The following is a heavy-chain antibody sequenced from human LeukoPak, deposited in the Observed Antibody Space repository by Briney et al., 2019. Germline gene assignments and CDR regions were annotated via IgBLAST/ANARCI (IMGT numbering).Heavy chain of an antibody. J-gene: IGHJ4*02. V-gene: IGHV5-51*01. CDR1: GYSFTSYW. D-gene: IGHD5-18*01. Sequence: GESLKISCKGSGYSFTSYWIGWVRQMPGKGLEWMGIIYPGDSDTRYSPSFQGQVTISADKSISTAYLQWSSLKASDTAMYYCVRQRGYSYGPSYYFDYWGQGTLVTVSS. CDR3: VRQRGYSYGPSYYFDY. CDR2: IYPGDSDT.